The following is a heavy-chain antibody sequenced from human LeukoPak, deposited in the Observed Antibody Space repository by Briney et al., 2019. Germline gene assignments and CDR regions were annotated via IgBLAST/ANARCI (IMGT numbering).Heavy chain of an antibody. CDR2: IIPIFGTA. D-gene: IGHD4-17*01. J-gene: IGHJ4*02. V-gene: IGHV1-69*13. CDR3: ACLTVTTSLYYFDY. CDR1: GGTFTSYA. Sequence: ASVTVSCKASGGTFTSYAISWVRQAPGQGLEWMGGIIPIFGTANYAQKFQGRVTITADESTSTAYMELSSLRSEDTAVYYSACLTVTTSLYYFDYWGQGTLVTVSS.